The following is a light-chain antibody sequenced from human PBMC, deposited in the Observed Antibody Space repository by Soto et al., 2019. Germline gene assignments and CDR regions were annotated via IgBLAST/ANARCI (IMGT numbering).Light chain of an antibody. Sequence: EIVLTQSPGTLSLSPGERATLSCRASQSVSSSYLAWFQQKPGQAPRLLIYGTSSRATGIPDRFSGSGSGTDFTLTINRLEPEDFVVYYCQQYGNSLWTFGQGTKVEIK. CDR3: QQYGNSLWT. CDR1: QSVSSSY. V-gene: IGKV3-20*01. CDR2: GTS. J-gene: IGKJ1*01.